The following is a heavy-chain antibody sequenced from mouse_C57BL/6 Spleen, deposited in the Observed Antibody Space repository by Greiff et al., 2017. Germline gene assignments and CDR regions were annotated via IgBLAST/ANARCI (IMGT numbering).Heavy chain of an antibody. CDR1: GFSLTSYA. V-gene: IGHV2-9-1*01. D-gene: IGHD1-1*01. Sequence: VHLVESGPGLVAPSQSLSITCTVSGFSLTSYALSWVRQPPGKGLEWLGVIWTGGGTNYNSALKSRLSISKDNSKSQVFLKMNSLQTDDTARYYCARKGYYGSSYVDWYFDVWGTGTTVTVSS. CDR3: ARKGYYGSSYVDWYFDV. CDR2: IWTGGGT. J-gene: IGHJ1*03.